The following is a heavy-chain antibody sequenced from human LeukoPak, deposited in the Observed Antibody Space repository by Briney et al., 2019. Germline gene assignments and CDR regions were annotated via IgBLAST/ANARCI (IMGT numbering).Heavy chain of an antibody. CDR1: GGSISSSSYY. CDR3: ATWGATTRRYYFDY. D-gene: IGHD1-26*01. Sequence: PSETLSLTCTVSGGSISSSSYYWGWIRQPPGKGLEWIGSIYYSGSTYYNPSLKSRVTISVDTSKNQFSLKLSSVTAADTAVYYCATWGATTRRYYFDYWGQGTLVTVSS. CDR2: IYYSGST. V-gene: IGHV4-39*07. J-gene: IGHJ4*02.